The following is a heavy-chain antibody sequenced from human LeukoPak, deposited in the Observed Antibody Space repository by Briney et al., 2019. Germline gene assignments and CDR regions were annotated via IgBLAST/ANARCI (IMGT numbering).Heavy chain of an antibody. CDR1: GGSISSYY. Sequence: PSETLSLTCTVSGGSISSYYWSWIRQPPGKGLEWIGYIYYSGSTNYNPSLKSRVTISVDTSKNQFSLKLSSVTAADTAVYYCAVGRGGYDFWSGYYNYYGIDVWGQGTTVTVSS. CDR3: AVGRGGYDFWSGYYNYYGIDV. V-gene: IGHV4-59*01. D-gene: IGHD3-3*01. CDR2: IYYSGST. J-gene: IGHJ6*02.